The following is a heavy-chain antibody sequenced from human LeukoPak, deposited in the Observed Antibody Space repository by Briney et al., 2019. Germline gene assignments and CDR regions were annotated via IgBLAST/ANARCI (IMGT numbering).Heavy chain of an antibody. D-gene: IGHD3-10*01. V-gene: IGHV3-33*01. CDR2: IWYDGSNL. CDR3: ARDKNYYGSGSPSLDAFDI. CDR1: GFPFSSYG. J-gene: IGHJ3*02. Sequence: GGSLRLSCAAFGFPFSSYGMHWVRQAPGKGLEWVALIWYDGSNLYYADSVKGRFTISKDSSKNTLYLHMNSLRAEDTAVYYCARDKNYYGSGSPSLDAFDIWGQGTMVTVSS.